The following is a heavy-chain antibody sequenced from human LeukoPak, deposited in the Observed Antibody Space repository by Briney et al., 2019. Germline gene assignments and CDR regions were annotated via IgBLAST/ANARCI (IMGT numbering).Heavy chain of an antibody. CDR2: IYTSGST. CDR1: GGSISSGSYY. J-gene: IGHJ4*02. CDR3: ARGALGASGFLFDY. Sequence: SETLSLTCTVSGGSISSGSYYWSWIRQPAGKGLEWIGRIYTSGSTNYNPPLKSRVTISVDTSKNQFSLKLSSVTAADTAVYYCARGALGASGFLFDYWGQGTLVTVSS. V-gene: IGHV4-61*02. D-gene: IGHD1-26*01.